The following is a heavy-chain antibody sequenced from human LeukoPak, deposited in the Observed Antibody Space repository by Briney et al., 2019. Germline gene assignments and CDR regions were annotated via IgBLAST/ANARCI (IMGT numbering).Heavy chain of an antibody. D-gene: IGHD3-10*01. CDR2: INSDGSTT. J-gene: IGHJ4*02. V-gene: IGHV3-74*01. CDR1: EFTFSSAW. CDR3: ARDLTGNVLDY. Sequence: GGSLRLSCAASEFTFSSAWMHWVRQAPGKGLVWVSRINSDGSTTSYADSVKGRFTISRDNAKNTLYLQMNSLRAEDTAVYYCARDLTGNVLDYWGQGTLLTISS.